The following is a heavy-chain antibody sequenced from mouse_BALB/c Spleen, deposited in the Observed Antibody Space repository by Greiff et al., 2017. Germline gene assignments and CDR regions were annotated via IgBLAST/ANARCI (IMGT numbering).Heavy chain of an antibody. CDR2: IYPGGGYT. D-gene: IGHD1-2*01. V-gene: IGHV1-63*02. CDR3: ALTTAWYFDV. J-gene: IGHJ1*01. CDR1: GYTFTNYW. Sequence: QVQLQQSGAELVRPGTSVKISCKASGYTFTNYWLGWVKQRPGHGLEWIGDIYPGGGYTNYSEKFKGKATLTADTSSSTAYMQLSSLTSEDSAVYFCALTTAWYFDVWGAGTTVTVSS.